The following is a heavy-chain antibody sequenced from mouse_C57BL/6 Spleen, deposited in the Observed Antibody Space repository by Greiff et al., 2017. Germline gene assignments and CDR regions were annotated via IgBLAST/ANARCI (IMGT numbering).Heavy chain of an antibody. CDR3: ARMVTTYFDY. CDR2: INPSNGGT. J-gene: IGHJ2*01. CDR1: GYTFTSYW. Sequence: QVQLQQPGTELVKPGASGYTFTSYWMHWVKQRPGQGLEWIGNINPSNGGTNYNEKFKSKATLTVDKSSSTAYMQLSSLTSEDSAVYYCARMVTTYFDYWGQGTTLTVSS. D-gene: IGHD2-3*01. V-gene: IGHV1-53*01.